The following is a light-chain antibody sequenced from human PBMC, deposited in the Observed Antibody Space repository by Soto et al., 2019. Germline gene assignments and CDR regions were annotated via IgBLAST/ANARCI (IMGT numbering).Light chain of an antibody. V-gene: IGKV3-20*01. CDR1: QSVSSY. Sequence: EIVLTQSPATLSLSPGERATLSCRASQSVSSYLAWYQQKPGQAPRLLIYDASNRATGIPDRFSGSGSGTDFTLTISRLEPEDFAVYYCQQYGGSRVTFGPGTKVDIK. J-gene: IGKJ3*01. CDR3: QQYGGSRVT. CDR2: DAS.